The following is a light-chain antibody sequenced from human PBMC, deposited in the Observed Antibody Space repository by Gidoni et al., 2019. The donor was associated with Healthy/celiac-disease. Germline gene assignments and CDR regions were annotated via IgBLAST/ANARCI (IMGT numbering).Light chain of an antibody. CDR1: QGIRND. V-gene: IGKV1-6*01. J-gene: IGKJ2*01. Sequence: AIQMPPSPSSLSASVGDRVTITCRASQGIRNDLGWYQQKPGKAPKLLIYAASSLQSGVPSRFSGSGSGTDFTLTNSSLQPEDFATYYCLQDYNYPYTFXQXTKLEIK. CDR3: LQDYNYPYT. CDR2: AAS.